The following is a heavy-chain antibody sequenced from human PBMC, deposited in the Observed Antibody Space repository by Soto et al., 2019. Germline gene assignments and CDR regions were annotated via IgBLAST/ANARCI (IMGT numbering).Heavy chain of an antibody. V-gene: IGHV3-23*01. Sequence: QVLESGGGLVQPGGSLRLSCAASGFAFSNFHMNWVRQAPGKGLQWVATIGGAGNDLHYADSVEGRFTVSRDNSKNTLPLQMDGLRDEDTAIYYCAKRFSDAWEAGMDVWGQGTTVTVSS. CDR1: GFAFSNFH. CDR3: AKRFSDAWEAGMDV. D-gene: IGHD1-26*01. J-gene: IGHJ6*02. CDR2: IGGAGNDL.